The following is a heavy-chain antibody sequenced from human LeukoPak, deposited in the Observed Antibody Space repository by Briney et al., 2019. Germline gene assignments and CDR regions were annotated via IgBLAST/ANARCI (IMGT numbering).Heavy chain of an antibody. J-gene: IGHJ4*02. D-gene: IGHD5-12*01. V-gene: IGHV3-21*01. Sequence: PGGSLRLSCAASGFTFSSYSMNWVRQAPGKGLEWVSSISSSSSYIYYADSVKGRFTISRDNAKNSLYLQMNSLRAEDTAVYYCARSTGGYDYFDYWGQGTLVTVSS. CDR1: GFTFSSYS. CDR2: ISSSSSYI. CDR3: ARSTGGYDYFDY.